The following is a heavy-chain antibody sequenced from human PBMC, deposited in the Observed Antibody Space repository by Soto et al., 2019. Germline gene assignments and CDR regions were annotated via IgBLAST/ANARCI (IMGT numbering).Heavy chain of an antibody. CDR3: ARDPGPFTMVRPRAFDI. Sequence: ASVKVSCKASGYTFTSYGISWVRQAPGQGLEWMGWISAYNGNTNYAQKLQGRVTMTTDTSTSTAYMELRSLRSDDTAVYYCARDPGPFTMVRPRAFDIWGQGTMVTVSS. CDR2: ISAYNGNT. J-gene: IGHJ3*02. D-gene: IGHD3-10*01. CDR1: GYTFTSYG. V-gene: IGHV1-18*01.